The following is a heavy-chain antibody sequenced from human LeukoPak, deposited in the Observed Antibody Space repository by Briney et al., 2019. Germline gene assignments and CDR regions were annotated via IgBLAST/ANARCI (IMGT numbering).Heavy chain of an antibody. Sequence: SETLSLTCTVSGGSISSSSYYWGWIRQPPGKGLEWIGSIYYSGSTYYNPSLKSRVTISVDTSKNQFSLKLSSVTAADTAVYYCARVYGAIAAADYWGQGTLVTVSS. V-gene: IGHV4-39*07. J-gene: IGHJ4*02. CDR1: GGSISSSSYY. CDR3: ARVYGAIAAADY. D-gene: IGHD6-13*01. CDR2: IYYSGST.